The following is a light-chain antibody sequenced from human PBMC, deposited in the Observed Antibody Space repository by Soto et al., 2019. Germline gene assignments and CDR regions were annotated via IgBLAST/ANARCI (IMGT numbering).Light chain of an antibody. CDR2: DAS. Sequence: EIVLTQSPATLSLSPGERATLSCRASQSVSSYLAWYQQKPGQAPRLLIYDASNMHTGIPARFSGSGSGTDFTLIISSLEPEDIAVYYCQQHSNCLWTFGQGTKVEIQ. V-gene: IGKV3-11*01. CDR3: QQHSNCLWT. J-gene: IGKJ1*01. CDR1: QSVSSY.